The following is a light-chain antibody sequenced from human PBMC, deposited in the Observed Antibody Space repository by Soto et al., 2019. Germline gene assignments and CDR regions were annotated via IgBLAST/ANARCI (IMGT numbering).Light chain of an antibody. Sequence: DIQMTQSPSTLSASVGDRVTITCRASQSISGWLAWYQQKPGKAPKLLIYDVSSLESGVPSRFSGSGSGTEFTLAISSLQPDGFATYYCQQYNSYPWTFGQGTKVDIK. CDR1: QSISGW. CDR3: QQYNSYPWT. CDR2: DVS. V-gene: IGKV1-5*01. J-gene: IGKJ1*01.